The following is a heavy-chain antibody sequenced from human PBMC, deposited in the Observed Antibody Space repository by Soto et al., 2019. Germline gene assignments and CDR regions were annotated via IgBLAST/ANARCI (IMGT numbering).Heavy chain of an antibody. J-gene: IGHJ6*03. D-gene: IGHD3-3*01. Sequence: PSETLSLTCAVYGGSFSGYYWSWIRQPPGKGLEWIGEINHSGSTNYNPSLKSRVTISVDTSKNQFSLKLSSVTAADTAVYYCASWRVLEWLSSGSDYYYMDVWGKGTTVTVSS. CDR1: GGSFSGYY. V-gene: IGHV4-34*01. CDR3: ASWRVLEWLSSGSDYYYMDV. CDR2: INHSGST.